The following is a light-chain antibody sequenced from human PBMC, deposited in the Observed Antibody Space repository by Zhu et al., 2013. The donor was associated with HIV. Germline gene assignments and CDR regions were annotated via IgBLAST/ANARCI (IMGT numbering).Light chain of an antibody. CDR2: EAS. J-gene: IGKJ2*02. V-gene: IGKV1-17*01. CDR1: EGIGND. Sequence: DTQMTQSPSSLSASVGDRVTITCRASEGIGNDLGWFQQKPGKAPKRLIYEASTLQSGVPSRFSGSGSGTDFTLTISSLQPEDFATYYCLQSNSYPRTFGQGTRLEIK. CDR3: LQSNSYPRT.